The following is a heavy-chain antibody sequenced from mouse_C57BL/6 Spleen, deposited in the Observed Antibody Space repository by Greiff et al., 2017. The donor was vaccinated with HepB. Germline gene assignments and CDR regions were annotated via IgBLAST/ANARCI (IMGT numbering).Heavy chain of an antibody. CDR1: GYSITSGYY. V-gene: IGHV3-6*01. CDR2: ISYDGSN. D-gene: IGHD2-4*01. J-gene: IGHJ4*01. CDR3: ARDWDDYDGNYYAMDY. Sequence: EVKLQESGPGLVKPSQSLSLTCSVTGYSITSGYYWNWIRQFPGNKLEWMGYISYDGSNNYNPSLKNRISITRDTSKNQFFLKLNSVTTEDTATYYCARDWDDYDGNYYAMDYWGQGTSVTVSS.